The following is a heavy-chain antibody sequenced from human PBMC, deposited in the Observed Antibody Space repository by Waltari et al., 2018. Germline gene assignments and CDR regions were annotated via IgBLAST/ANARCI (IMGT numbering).Heavy chain of an antibody. Sequence: QVQLVQSGAVVKKPGASVKVSCKASGYTFTGYYMHWVRQAPGQGLEWMGRINPNSGGTNYAQKFQGRVTMTRDTSISTAYMELSRLRSDDTAVYYCARGGYGSGSTLVLRAFDIWGQGTMVTVSS. CDR3: ARGGYGSGSTLVLRAFDI. V-gene: IGHV1-2*06. CDR1: GYTFTGYY. J-gene: IGHJ3*02. D-gene: IGHD3-10*01. CDR2: INPNSGGT.